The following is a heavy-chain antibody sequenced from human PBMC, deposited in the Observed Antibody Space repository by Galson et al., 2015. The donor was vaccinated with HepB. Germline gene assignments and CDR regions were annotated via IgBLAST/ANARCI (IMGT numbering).Heavy chain of an antibody. V-gene: IGHV3-23*01. CDR2: ITGGGGRT. D-gene: IGHD1-26*01. CDR3: ARDLREGAWFDP. CDR1: GFTFSSYA. J-gene: IGHJ5*02. Sequence: SLRLSCAASGFTFSSYAMSWVRQAPGKGLEWVSAITGGGGRTHYADSVKGRFTISRDNSKNTLYVQMNSLRAEDTAVYWCARDLREGAWFDPWGQGTLVTVSS.